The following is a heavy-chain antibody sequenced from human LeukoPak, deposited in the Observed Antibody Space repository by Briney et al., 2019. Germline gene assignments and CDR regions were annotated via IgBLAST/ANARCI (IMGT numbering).Heavy chain of an antibody. D-gene: IGHD1-7*01. CDR3: ARDSTGTTTPSFDP. CDR2: IIPIFGTA. Sequence: SVKVSCKASGGTFSSYAISWVRQAPGQGLEWMRGIIPIFGTANYAQKFQGRVTITADESTSTAYMELSSLRSEDTAVYYCARDSTGTTTPSFDPWGQGTLVTVSS. V-gene: IGHV1-69*13. CDR1: GGTFSSYA. J-gene: IGHJ5*02.